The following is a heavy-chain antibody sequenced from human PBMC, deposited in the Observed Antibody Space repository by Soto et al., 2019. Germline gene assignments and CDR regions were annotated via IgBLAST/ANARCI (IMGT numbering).Heavy chain of an antibody. D-gene: IGHD6-13*01. CDR1: GYSFTSYW. Sequence: PGESLKISCKGSGYSFTSYWIGWVRQMPGKGLEWMGIIYPGDSDTRYSPSFQGQVTISADKSISTAYLQWSSLKASDTAMYYCARHIGSDVGRAAVYYGIDVWGQGTTVTVSS. V-gene: IGHV5-51*01. CDR2: IYPGDSDT. J-gene: IGHJ6*02. CDR3: ARHIGSDVGRAAVYYGIDV.